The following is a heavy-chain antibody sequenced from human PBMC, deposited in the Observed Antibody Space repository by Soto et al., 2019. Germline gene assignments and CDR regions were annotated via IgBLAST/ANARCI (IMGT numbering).Heavy chain of an antibody. CDR2: IYPGDSDT. D-gene: IGHD6-19*01. CDR3: ARSRRGAYSSGWYSLSGYYNYGIDV. CDR1: GYKVSTWHNFTSYW. J-gene: IGHJ6*02. Sequence: PGESLKISCMGSGYKVSTWHNFTSYWIAWVRQMPGEGLEWMGIIYPGDSDTRYSPSFQGQVTISADTSISTAYLQWTSLKASDTAMYYCARSRRGAYSSGWYSLSGYYNYGIDVWGQGTKVTVSS. V-gene: IGHV5-51*01.